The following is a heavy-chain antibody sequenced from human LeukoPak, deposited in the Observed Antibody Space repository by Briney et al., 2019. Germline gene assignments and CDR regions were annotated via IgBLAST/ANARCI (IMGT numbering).Heavy chain of an antibody. D-gene: IGHD3-16*01. V-gene: IGHV4-38-2*02. J-gene: IGHJ3*02. CDR3: AKSNAYGLVDI. CDR2: VYHSGST. CDR1: GYSISSGYY. Sequence: PSETLSLTCTVSGYSISSGYYWGWIRQPPGKGLEWIGSVYHSGSTYYNPSLKSRVTISVDTSKNQFSLKLSSVTAADTAVYYCAKSNAYGLVDIWGQGTMVTVSS.